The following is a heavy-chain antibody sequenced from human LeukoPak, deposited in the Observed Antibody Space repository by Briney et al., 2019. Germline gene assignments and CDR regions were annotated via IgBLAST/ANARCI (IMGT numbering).Heavy chain of an antibody. J-gene: IGHJ4*02. CDR1: GYTFTSYG. CDR2: ISAYNGNT. CDR3: ARDFGAPPDY. V-gene: IGHV1-18*01. Sequence: GASVKVSCKASGYTFTSYGISLVRQAPGQGLEWMGWISAYNGNTNYAQKLQGRGTLTTDTSTSTAYMELRSLRSDDTAVYYCARDFGAPPDYWGQGTLVTVSS. D-gene: IGHD3-16*01.